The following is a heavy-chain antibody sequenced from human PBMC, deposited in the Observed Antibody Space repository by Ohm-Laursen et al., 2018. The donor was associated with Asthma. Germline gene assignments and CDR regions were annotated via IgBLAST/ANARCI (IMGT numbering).Heavy chain of an antibody. J-gene: IGHJ4*02. CDR1: GASVGDSTWS. Sequence: GTLSLTCAVSGASVGDSTWSWSWVRQPPGKELQFIAYMSYRGDINYNPSLQSRVTLSIDTSKNQVSLRLISVTAADSALYFCARLDWVQSMFDSWGQGNLVTVSS. V-gene: IGHV4-59*02. CDR3: ARLDWVQSMFDS. D-gene: IGHD3-9*01. CDR2: MSYRGDI.